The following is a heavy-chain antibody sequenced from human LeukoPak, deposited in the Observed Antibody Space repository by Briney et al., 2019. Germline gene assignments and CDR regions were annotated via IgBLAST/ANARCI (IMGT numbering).Heavy chain of an antibody. Sequence: PSETLSLTCTVSGGSISSYYWSWIRRPPGKGLGWIGYIYYSGTTNYNPSLKSRVTISVDTSKNQFALKLSSVTAADTAVYYCARGVYIAAAQYGYWGQGTLVTVSS. CDR2: IYYSGTT. CDR1: GGSISSYY. D-gene: IGHD6-13*01. V-gene: IGHV4-59*01. J-gene: IGHJ4*02. CDR3: ARGVYIAAAQYGY.